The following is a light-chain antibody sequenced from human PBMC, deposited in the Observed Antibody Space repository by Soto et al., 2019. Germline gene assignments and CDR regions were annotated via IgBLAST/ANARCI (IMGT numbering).Light chain of an antibody. V-gene: IGKV4-1*01. CDR2: WAS. CDR1: QSVLYSPNEENY. CDR3: LQSTTWPRT. Sequence: THSLDSVSVSHGGRATINSKSSQSVLYSPNEENYLAWYQQKPGQPPKLLVYWASTRESGVPDRFSGSGSGTDFTLTISSLQSDDFALYYCLQSTTWPRTFAQGTKVDNK. J-gene: IGKJ1*01.